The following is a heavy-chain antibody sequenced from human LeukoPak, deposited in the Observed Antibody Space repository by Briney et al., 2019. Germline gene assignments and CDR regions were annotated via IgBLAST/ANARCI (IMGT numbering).Heavy chain of an antibody. CDR1: GGSISSGGYY. D-gene: IGHD1-26*01. CDR3: AKEIVGAPTPGAY. J-gene: IGHJ4*02. Sequence: PSETLSLTCTVSGGSISSGGYYWSWIRQHPGKGLEWIGEVHKSGSTNYYPSLQSRVTISIDKSKNQIALELTSVTAADTAVYYCAKEIVGAPTPGAYWGQGILVTVSS. CDR2: VHKSGST. V-gene: IGHV4-39*06.